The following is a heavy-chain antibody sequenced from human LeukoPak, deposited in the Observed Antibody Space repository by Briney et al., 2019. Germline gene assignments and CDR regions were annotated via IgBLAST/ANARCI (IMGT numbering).Heavy chain of an antibody. J-gene: IGHJ6*02. D-gene: IGHD3-10*01. V-gene: IGHV3-64*01. CDR2: ISSNGGST. Sequence: GGSLRLSCAASGFTFSSYAMLWVRQAPGKGLEYVSAISSNGGSTYYAHSVKGRFTISRDNSKNTLYLQMGSLRGEDTAVYYCAREGVWSPTAYYYGMDVWGQGTTVTVPS. CDR1: GFTFSSYA. CDR3: AREGVWSPTAYYYGMDV.